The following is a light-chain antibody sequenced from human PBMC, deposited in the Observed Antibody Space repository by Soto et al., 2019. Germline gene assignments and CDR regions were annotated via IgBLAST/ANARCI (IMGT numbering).Light chain of an antibody. CDR3: AVWDDSLSGMV. J-gene: IGLJ2*01. Sequence: QAVVTQPPSVSGTPGQRVNISCSGSSSNIGRDYVYWYQQFPGTAPKLLIYRGNQRPSGVPDRFSGSKSGTSASLAISGLRSDDESDYYCAVWDDSLSGMVFGGGTQLTVL. CDR1: SSNIGRDY. CDR2: RGN. V-gene: IGLV1-47*01.